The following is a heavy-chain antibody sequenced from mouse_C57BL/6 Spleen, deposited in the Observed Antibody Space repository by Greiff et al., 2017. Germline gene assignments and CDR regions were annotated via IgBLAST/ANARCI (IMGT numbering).Heavy chain of an antibody. CDR1: GYTFTDYN. V-gene: IGHV1-22*01. J-gene: IGHJ1*03. CDR2: INPNNGGT. D-gene: IGHD1-1*01. Sequence: VQLQQSGPELVKPGASVKMSCKASGYTFTDYNMHWVKQSHGKSLEWIGYINPNNGGTSYNQKFKGKATLTVNKSSSTAYMELRSLTSEDAAVYYCARENGSSYDWYFDVWGTGTTVTVSS. CDR3: ARENGSSYDWYFDV.